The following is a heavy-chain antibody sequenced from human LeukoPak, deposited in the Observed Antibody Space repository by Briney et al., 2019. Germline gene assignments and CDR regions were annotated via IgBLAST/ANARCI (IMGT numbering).Heavy chain of an antibody. CDR3: ARALRGYSAEYFQH. CDR2: ISSSSSYI. V-gene: IGHV3-21*01. D-gene: IGHD3-3*01. CDR1: GFTFSSYS. J-gene: IGHJ1*01. Sequence: GGSLRLSCAASGFTFSSYSMNWVRQAPGKGLEWVSSISSSSSYIYYADSVKGRFTISRDNAKNSLFLQMNSLRAEDTAAYYCARALRGYSAEYFQHWGQGTLVTVSS.